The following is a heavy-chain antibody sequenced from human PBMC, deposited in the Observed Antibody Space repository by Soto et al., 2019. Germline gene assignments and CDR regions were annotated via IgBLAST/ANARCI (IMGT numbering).Heavy chain of an antibody. CDR3: ANLAGGWYEAFGI. J-gene: IGHJ3*02. V-gene: IGHV3-23*01. Sequence: EVQLLESGGGLVQPGGSLRLSCAASGFIFSSYAMTWVRQAPGKGLEWVSSISGSGGTAYYADSVKGRFTISRDNSRNTRYLQINSLRAEDTAVYYCANLAGGWYEAFGIWGQGTMVTASS. CDR1: GFIFSSYA. D-gene: IGHD6-19*01. CDR2: ISGSGGTA.